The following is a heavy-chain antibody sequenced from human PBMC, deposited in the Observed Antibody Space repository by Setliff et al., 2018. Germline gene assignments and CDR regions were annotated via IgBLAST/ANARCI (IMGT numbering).Heavy chain of an antibody. CDR1: GFTFSNYA. CDR2: ISASGGST. Sequence: GGSLRLSCAASGFTFSNYAMSWVRQAPGKGLEWVSAISASGGSTYYADSVKGRFTISRDNSKNTLYLQMNSLRAEDTAVYYCARVSRSYGLPLDYWGQGTLVTVSS. V-gene: IGHV3-23*01. J-gene: IGHJ4*02. CDR3: ARVSRSYGLPLDY. D-gene: IGHD5-18*01.